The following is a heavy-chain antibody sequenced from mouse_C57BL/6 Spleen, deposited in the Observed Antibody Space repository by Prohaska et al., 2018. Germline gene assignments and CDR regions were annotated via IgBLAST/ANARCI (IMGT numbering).Heavy chain of an antibody. CDR3: ARFYYYGSCYAMDY. CDR2: IYPGSGST. CDR1: GYTFTSYW. Sequence: QVQLQQPGAELVKPGASVKMSCKASGYTFTSYWLTWVKQSPGQGLEWLGVIYPGSGSTNYNGKFKSKATLTVDTSSSTAYMQLSSLTSEYSAVYYCARFYYYGSCYAMDYWGQGTSVTVSS. V-gene: IGHV1-55*01. J-gene: IGHJ4*01. D-gene: IGHD1-1*01.